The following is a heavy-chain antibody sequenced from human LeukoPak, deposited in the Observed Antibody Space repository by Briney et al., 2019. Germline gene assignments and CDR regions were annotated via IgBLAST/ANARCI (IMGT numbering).Heavy chain of an antibody. Sequence: PGGSLRLSCAGSGFTFSNYSINWVRQAPGKGLEWVSSISPSSHYIYYADSVRGRFTISRDNARNSLYLQMNSPRDEDTAVYYCARDRHTAMVYYYYYMDVWGTGTTVTVSS. V-gene: IGHV3-21*04. D-gene: IGHD5-18*01. CDR1: GFTFSNYS. J-gene: IGHJ6*03. CDR2: ISPSSHYI. CDR3: ARDRHTAMVYYYYYMDV.